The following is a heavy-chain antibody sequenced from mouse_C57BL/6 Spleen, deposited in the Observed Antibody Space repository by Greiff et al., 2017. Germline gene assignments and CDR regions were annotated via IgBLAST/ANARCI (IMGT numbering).Heavy chain of an antibody. J-gene: IGHJ2*01. Sequence: VQGVESGPGLVQPSQSLSITCTVSGFSLTSYGVHWVRQSPGKGLEWLGVIWSGGSTDYNAAVISRLSISKDNSKSQVFFKMNSLQADATAIYYCARNPFDYWSQGTTLTVSS. CDR1: GFSLTSYG. CDR3: ARNPFDY. CDR2: IWSGGST. V-gene: IGHV2-2*01.